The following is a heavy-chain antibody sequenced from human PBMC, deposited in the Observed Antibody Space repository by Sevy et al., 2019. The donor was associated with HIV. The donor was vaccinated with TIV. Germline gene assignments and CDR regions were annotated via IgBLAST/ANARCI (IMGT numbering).Heavy chain of an antibody. J-gene: IGHJ3*02. V-gene: IGHV3-21*06. CDR1: GFTLSGYS. Sequence: GGSLRLSCAASGFTLSGYSISWVRQAPGKGLEWVSSVTPGTDIYYGDSVRGGFTASRDNAKNSVYLQMNSLRDEDTAVYYCARDFLTGDRREAFDIWGQGTKVTVSS. D-gene: IGHD7-27*01. CDR3: ARDFLTGDRREAFDI. CDR2: VTPGTDI.